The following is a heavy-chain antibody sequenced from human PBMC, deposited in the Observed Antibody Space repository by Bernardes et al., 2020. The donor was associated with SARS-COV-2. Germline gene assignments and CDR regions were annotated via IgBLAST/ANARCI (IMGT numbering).Heavy chain of an antibody. J-gene: IGHJ4*02. CDR1: GYTFTSYD. Sequence: ASVKVSCMASGYTFTSYDINWVRQATGQGLEWMGWMNPNSGNTGYAQKFQGRVTMTRNTSISTAYMELSSLRSEDTAVYYCATSGSYYAGDFDYWGQGTLVTVSS. CDR2: MNPNSGNT. CDR3: ATSGSYYAGDFDY. V-gene: IGHV1-8*01. D-gene: IGHD1-26*01.